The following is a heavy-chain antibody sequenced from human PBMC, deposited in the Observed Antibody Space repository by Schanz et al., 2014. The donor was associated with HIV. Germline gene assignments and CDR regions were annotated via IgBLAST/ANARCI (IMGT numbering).Heavy chain of an antibody. CDR1: GYNFTSYD. J-gene: IGHJ4*02. Sequence: QVQLVQSGAEVKKPGASVKVSCKASGYNFTSYDINWVRQATGQGLEWMGWMNPNSANTGYAQKFQGRVTMSRNVPKNTAYMELRGLTSEDTAVYFCARGARDCTNGVCGGYYFDYWGQGTLVTVSS. V-gene: IGHV1-8*01. D-gene: IGHD2-8*01. CDR3: ARGARDCTNGVCGGYYFDY. CDR2: MNPNSANT.